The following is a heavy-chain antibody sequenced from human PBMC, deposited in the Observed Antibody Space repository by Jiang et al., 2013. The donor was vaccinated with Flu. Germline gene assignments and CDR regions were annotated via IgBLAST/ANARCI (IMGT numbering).Heavy chain of an antibody. Sequence: GLVKPGGSLRLSCAASGFTFNIYTMNWVRQAPGQGLEWVSSISSSSSYIHYADSVKGRFTISRDNAKNSLYLQMDSLRAEDTAVYYCARDPLGSSSVYYFDYWGQGTLVTVSS. CDR2: ISSSSSYI. CDR1: GFTFNIYT. J-gene: IGHJ4*02. CDR3: ARDPLGSSSVYYFDY. D-gene: IGHD6-6*01. V-gene: IGHV3-21*01.